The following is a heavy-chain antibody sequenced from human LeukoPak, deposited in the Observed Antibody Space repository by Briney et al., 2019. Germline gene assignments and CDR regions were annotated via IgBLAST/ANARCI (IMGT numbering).Heavy chain of an antibody. CDR3: ARGRSSGHDY. D-gene: IGHD3-22*01. J-gene: IGHJ4*02. CDR2: MNPNSGNT. CDR1: GYTFNRYD. Sequence: SVKVSCKASGYTFNRYDINWVRQATGQGLEWMGWMNPNSGNTGYAQKFQGRVTITRNTSISTAYMELSSLRSEDTAVYYCARGRSSGHDYWGQGTLVTVSS. V-gene: IGHV1-8*03.